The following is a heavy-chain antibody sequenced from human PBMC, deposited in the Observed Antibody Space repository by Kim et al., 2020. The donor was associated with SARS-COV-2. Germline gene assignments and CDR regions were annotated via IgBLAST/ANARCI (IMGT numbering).Heavy chain of an antibody. Sequence: LKSRVTISVDTSNNPFSLKLSAVTAADTAVYYCARTRITMIVVVTHFDYWGQGTLVTVSS. D-gene: IGHD3-22*01. CDR3: ARTRITMIVVVTHFDY. V-gene: IGHV4-31*02. J-gene: IGHJ4*02.